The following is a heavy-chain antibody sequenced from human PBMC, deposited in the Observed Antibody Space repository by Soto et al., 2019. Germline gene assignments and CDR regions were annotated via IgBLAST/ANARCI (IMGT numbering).Heavy chain of an antibody. CDR3: TTDLGQISIQLGDY. V-gene: IGHV3-15*07. CDR2: IKSKTDGGTT. J-gene: IGHJ4*02. D-gene: IGHD5-18*01. Sequence: EVQVVESGGGLGKPGGSLRLSCAASGFTFSNAWMNWVRQAPGKGLEWVGRIKSKTDGGTTDYAAPVKGRFTSPRDDLKNTLYLQMNSLKTEDTAVYYCTTDLGQISIQLGDYWGQGTLVTVSS. CDR1: GFTFSNAW.